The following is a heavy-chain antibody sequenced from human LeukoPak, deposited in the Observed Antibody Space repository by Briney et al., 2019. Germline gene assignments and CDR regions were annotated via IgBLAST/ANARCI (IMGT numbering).Heavy chain of an antibody. D-gene: IGHD3-10*01. Sequence: SETESLTCTVSGGSISSYYWSWFRQPPGKGLEWIGYIYYSGSTYYGPSLKSRLTISLDTSRNQFSLKLNSVTAADTAVYYCAKSNGYGLIDIWGQGTMVTVSS. CDR1: GGSISSYY. J-gene: IGHJ3*02. CDR2: IYYSGST. CDR3: AKSNGYGLIDI. V-gene: IGHV4-59*12.